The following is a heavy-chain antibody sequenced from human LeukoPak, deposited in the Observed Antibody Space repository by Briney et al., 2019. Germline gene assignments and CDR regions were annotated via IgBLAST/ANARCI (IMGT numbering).Heavy chain of an antibody. CDR1: GSSYTSYW. D-gene: IGHD3-9*01. Sequence: GESLKISCQGSGSSYTSYWISWVRQMPGKGLEWMGWIDPSDSYTNYSPSFQGHVTISADKSISTAYLQWSSLKASDTAMYYCARGYYDILTGYLAPYGMDVWGQGTTVTVSS. CDR3: ARGYYDILTGYLAPYGMDV. CDR2: IDPSDSYT. V-gene: IGHV5-10-1*01. J-gene: IGHJ6*02.